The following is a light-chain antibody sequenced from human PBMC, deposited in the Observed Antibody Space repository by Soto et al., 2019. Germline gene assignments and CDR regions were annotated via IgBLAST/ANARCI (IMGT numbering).Light chain of an antibody. Sequence: DIQMTQSPSTLSASVGDRVTLTCRASQSIRNWLAWYQQKPGKAPKLLIYDASSLESGVPSRFSGSGSGTKFTLTISSLQPADFAIYYCQQYNNYSPLTFGGGTKVEIK. J-gene: IGKJ4*01. V-gene: IGKV1-5*01. CDR1: QSIRNW. CDR3: QQYNNYSPLT. CDR2: DAS.